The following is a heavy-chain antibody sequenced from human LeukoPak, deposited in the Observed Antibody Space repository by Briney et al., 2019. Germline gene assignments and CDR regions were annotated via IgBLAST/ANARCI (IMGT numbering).Heavy chain of an antibody. V-gene: IGHV3-7*01. CDR2: INRDGSVK. D-gene: IGHD5-12*01. CDR3: ARLWGDATIFDF. J-gene: IGHJ4*02. CDR1: GITFSSFW. Sequence: GGSLRLSCAASGITFSSFWMSWVRQAPGKGLEWVANINRDGSVKYCVDSVKGRFTVSRDNAKNSLYLQTNSLRAEDTAVYYCARLWGDATIFDFWGQGTLVTVSS.